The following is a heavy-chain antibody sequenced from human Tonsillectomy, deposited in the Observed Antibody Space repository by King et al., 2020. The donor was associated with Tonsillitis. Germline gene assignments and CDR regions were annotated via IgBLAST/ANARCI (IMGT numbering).Heavy chain of an antibody. CDR1: GFTFSSYD. Sequence: VQLQESGGGVVQPGRSLRLSCAASGFTFSSYDMHWVRQAPGKGLEWVAVISFDGNNKYYADSVKGRFTISRDNSRNTLYLRMNSLTAGDTAVYYCAKDLGDYYDSSGYFDYWGQGTLVTVSS. CDR2: ISFDGNNK. V-gene: IGHV3-30*18. J-gene: IGHJ4*02. D-gene: IGHD3-22*01. CDR3: AKDLGDYYDSSGYFDY.